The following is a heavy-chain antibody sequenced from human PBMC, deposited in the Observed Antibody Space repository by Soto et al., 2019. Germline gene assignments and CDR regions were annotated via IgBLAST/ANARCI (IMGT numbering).Heavy chain of an antibody. V-gene: IGHV6-1*01. CDR3: ARGLELVVPAAGYYYYMDV. CDR2: TYYRSKWYN. Sequence: QSQTLSLTCAISGDSVSSNSAAWNWIRQSPSRGLEWLGRTYYRSKWYNDYAVSVKSRITINPDTSKNQFSRQLNSVTPEDKAVYYCARGLELVVPAAGYYYYMDVWGKGTTVTVSS. CDR1: GDSVSSNSAA. J-gene: IGHJ6*03. D-gene: IGHD2-2*01.